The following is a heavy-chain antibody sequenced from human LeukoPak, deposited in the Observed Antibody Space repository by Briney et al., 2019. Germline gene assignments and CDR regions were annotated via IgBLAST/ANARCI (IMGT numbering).Heavy chain of an antibody. CDR1: GGTFSSHA. J-gene: IGHJ6*03. V-gene: IGHV1-69*05. CDR3: ARGLQYQLLKALGYYYMDV. CDR2: IIPISGTA. Sequence: SVKVSCKASGGTFSSHAIAWVRQAPGQGPEWMGAIIPISGTANYAQKFQGRVTITTDESTSTAYMELSSLTSDDTAVYYCARGLQYQLLKALGYYYMDVWGEGTTVTVSS. D-gene: IGHD2-2*01.